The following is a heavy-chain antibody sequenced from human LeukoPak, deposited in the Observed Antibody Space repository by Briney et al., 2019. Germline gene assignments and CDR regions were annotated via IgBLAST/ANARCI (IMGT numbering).Heavy chain of an antibody. Sequence: GGSLRLSCAASGFTFSSYSMNWVRQAPGRGLEWVSSISRSSSYIYYADSVKGRFTISRDNAKNSLYLQMNSLRAEGTAVYYCARDRGSVLRFLEWLLGPDYWGQGTLVTVSS. CDR2: ISRSSSYI. CDR1: GFTFSSYS. D-gene: IGHD3-3*01. CDR3: ARDRGSVLRFLEWLLGPDY. J-gene: IGHJ4*02. V-gene: IGHV3-21*01.